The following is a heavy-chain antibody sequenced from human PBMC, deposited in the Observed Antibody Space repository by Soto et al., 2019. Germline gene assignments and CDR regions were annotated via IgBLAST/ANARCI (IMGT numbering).Heavy chain of an antibody. CDR1: GDSISSMNW. V-gene: IGHV4-4*02. CDR3: ARYDYGSGNDYNIDY. J-gene: IGHJ4*02. D-gene: IGHD3-10*01. Sequence: QVQLQGSGPGLVKPSGTLSLTCAVSGDSISSMNWWSWVRQPPGKGLEWIGEIHHSGSTNYNPSLKSRVTISVEKSKNQFSLKLSSVTAADTAVYYCARYDYGSGNDYNIDYWGQGILVTVSS. CDR2: IHHSGST.